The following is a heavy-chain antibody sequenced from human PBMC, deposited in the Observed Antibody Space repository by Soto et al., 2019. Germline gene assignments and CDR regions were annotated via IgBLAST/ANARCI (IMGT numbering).Heavy chain of an antibody. Sequence: QVQLVESGGGVVQPGRSLRLSCAASGFTFSSYGMHWVRQAPGKGLEWVAVIWYDGSNKYYADSVKGRFTISRDNSKNTLYLQMNSLRAEDTAVYYCARGPLMTTVVTYFDYWGQGTLVTVSS. CDR3: ARGPLMTTVVTYFDY. D-gene: IGHD4-17*01. CDR2: IWYDGSNK. J-gene: IGHJ4*02. CDR1: GFTFSSYG. V-gene: IGHV3-33*01.